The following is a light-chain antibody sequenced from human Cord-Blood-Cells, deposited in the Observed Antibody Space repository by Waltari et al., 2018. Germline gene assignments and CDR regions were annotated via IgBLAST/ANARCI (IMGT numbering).Light chain of an antibody. CDR2: DAS. J-gene: IGKJ2*01. CDR3: QQYNSYPYT. CDR1: QSISSW. V-gene: IGKV1-5*01. Sequence: DIQMTQSPSTLSASVVDRVTITCRASQSISSWFAWYQQKPGKAPKPLIYDASSLESGVPSRFSGSGSGTEFTLTISSLQPDDFATYYCQQYNSYPYTFGQGTKLEIK.